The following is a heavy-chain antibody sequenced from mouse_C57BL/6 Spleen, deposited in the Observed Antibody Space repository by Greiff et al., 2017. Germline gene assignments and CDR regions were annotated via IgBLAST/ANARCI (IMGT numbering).Heavy chain of an antibody. V-gene: IGHV2-2*01. CDR1: GFSLTSSC. CDR3: ARNWDY. J-gene: IGHJ2*01. Sequence: QVQLQQSGPGLVQPSPPLSITCTVSGFSLTSSCVHWVRPSPGKGLEWLGVIWSGGSTDYNAAFISRLSIIKDNSKSHVFFKMNSLQADDTAIYCGARNWDYWGQGTTVTVSS. CDR2: IWSGGST.